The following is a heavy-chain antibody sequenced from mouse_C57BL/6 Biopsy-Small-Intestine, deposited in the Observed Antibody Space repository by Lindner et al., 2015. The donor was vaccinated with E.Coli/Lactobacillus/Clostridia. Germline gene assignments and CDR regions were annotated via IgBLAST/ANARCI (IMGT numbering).Heavy chain of an antibody. CDR2: IYPRSGNT. Sequence: VQLQESGVELARPGASVNLSCKASGYTFTSYGIIWVKQRTGQGLEWIGEIYPRSGNTYYNEKFRVKATLTADTSSNTAYMELRSLTSEDSAVYFCARELTGPGVFDYWGPGTTLTVSS. D-gene: IGHD4-1*01. CDR3: ARELTGPGVFDY. J-gene: IGHJ2*01. V-gene: IGHV1-81*01. CDR1: GYTFTSYG.